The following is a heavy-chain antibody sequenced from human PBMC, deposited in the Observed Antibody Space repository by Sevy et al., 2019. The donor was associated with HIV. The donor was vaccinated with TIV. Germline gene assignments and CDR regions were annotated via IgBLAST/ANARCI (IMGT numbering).Heavy chain of an antibody. D-gene: IGHD2-21*01. CDR1: GFTLSSYT. CDR2: FDRTDIT. CDR3: VRDERAIASHFDY. J-gene: IGHJ4*02. V-gene: IGHV3-48*02. Sequence: GGSLRLSCEASGFTLSSYTMNWVRQSPEKGLEWVATFDRTDITHYADPVKGRFIISRDTAKNSLFLQMNILRDDDTAMYFCVRDERAIASHFDYWGRGTLVTVSS.